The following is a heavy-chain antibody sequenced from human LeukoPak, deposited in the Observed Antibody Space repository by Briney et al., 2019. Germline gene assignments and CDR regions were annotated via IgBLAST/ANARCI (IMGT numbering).Heavy chain of an antibody. D-gene: IGHD6-13*01. Sequence: GGSLRLSCTASGYTFSTYAMHWVRQTPGKGLEWVSVISYDGSDRYYADSVKGRFTISRHNSKNTLYLQMNSLRAEDTAVYYCARYSSSWYYFDYWGQGTLVTVSS. J-gene: IGHJ4*02. V-gene: IGHV3-30*14. CDR3: ARYSSSWYYFDY. CDR1: GYTFSTYA. CDR2: ISYDGSDR.